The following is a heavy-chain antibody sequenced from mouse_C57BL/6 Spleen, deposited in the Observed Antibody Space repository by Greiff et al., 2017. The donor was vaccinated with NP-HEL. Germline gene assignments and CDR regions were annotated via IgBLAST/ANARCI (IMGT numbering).Heavy chain of an antibody. J-gene: IGHJ4*01. D-gene: IGHD5-1*01. CDR1: GYTFTSYW. V-gene: IGHV1-55*01. Sequence: QVQLQQTGAELVKPGASVKMSCKASGYTFTSYWITWVKQRPGQGLEWIGDIYPGSGSTNYNEKFKSKATLTVDTSSSTAYMQLSSLTSEDSAVYYWARPGTYNLAMDYWGQGTSVTVSS. CDR3: ARPGTYNLAMDY. CDR2: IYPGSGST.